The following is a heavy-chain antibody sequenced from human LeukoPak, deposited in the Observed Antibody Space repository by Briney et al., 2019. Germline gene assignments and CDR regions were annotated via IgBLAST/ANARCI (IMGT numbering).Heavy chain of an antibody. J-gene: IGHJ6*03. V-gene: IGHV4-39*07. D-gene: IGHD5-18*01. Sequence: SETLSLTCTVSGGSISSSNYYWGWIRQPPGKGLEWIGSIYYRGTTYYNPSLKSRVTISVDTSKNQFSLKLSSVTAADTAVYYCARDRGYSYGHYYYYYYMDVWGKGTTVTVSS. CDR3: ARDRGYSYGHYYYYYYMDV. CDR1: GGSISSSNYY. CDR2: IYYRGTT.